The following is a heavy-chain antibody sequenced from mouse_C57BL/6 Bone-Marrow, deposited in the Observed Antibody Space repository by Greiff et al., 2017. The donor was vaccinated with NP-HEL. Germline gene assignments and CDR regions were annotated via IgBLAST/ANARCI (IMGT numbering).Heavy chain of an antibody. V-gene: IGHV14-4*01. D-gene: IGHD3-3*01. Sequence: EVQLQESGAELVRPGASVKLSCTASGFNIKDDYMHWVKQRPEQGLEWIGWIDPENGDTEYASKFQGKATITADTSSNTAYLQLSSLTSEDTAVYYCTKGRGAYWGQGTLVTVSA. CDR3: TKGRGAY. CDR2: IDPENGDT. CDR1: GFNIKDDY. J-gene: IGHJ3*01.